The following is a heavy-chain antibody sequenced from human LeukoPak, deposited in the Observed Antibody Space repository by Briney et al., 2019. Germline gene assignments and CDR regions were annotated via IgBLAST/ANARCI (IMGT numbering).Heavy chain of an antibody. Sequence: PSETLSLTCTVSGGSISSHYWSWIRQPPGKGLEWIGYIYCSGSTNYNPSLKSRVTISVDTSKNQFSLKLSSVTAADTAVYYCARYSDDSSVDYWGQGTLVTVSS. V-gene: IGHV4-59*11. CDR1: GGSISSHY. J-gene: IGHJ4*02. CDR3: ARYSDDSSVDY. CDR2: IYCSGST. D-gene: IGHD3-22*01.